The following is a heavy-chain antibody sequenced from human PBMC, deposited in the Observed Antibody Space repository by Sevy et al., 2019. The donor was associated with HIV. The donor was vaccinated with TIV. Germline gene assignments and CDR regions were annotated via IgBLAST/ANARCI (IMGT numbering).Heavy chain of an antibody. Sequence: GGSLRLSCAASGFTFNNYALSWVRQAPGKGLEWVSAIIGSGGSIYFADSVRGRFTISRFNSRETLELQMNGLRGEDTAVYYCATAVSGSARNWYFDLWGRGTLVTVSS. V-gene: IGHV3-23*01. CDR3: ATAVSGSARNWYFDL. D-gene: IGHD3-10*01. J-gene: IGHJ2*01. CDR1: GFTFNNYA. CDR2: IIGSGGSI.